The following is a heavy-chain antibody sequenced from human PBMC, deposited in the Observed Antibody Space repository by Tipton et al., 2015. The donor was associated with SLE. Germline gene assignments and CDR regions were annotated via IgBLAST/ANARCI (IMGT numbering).Heavy chain of an antibody. J-gene: IGHJ4*02. Sequence: GSLRLSCEVSGFTFSSHTMNWVRQAPGKGLEWVSSISRSSTYIYYADSVKGRFTISRDDAKNSLFLQMHNLRAEDTAVYYCAADFGNGFYLKWGQGTLVTVSS. CDR1: GFTFSSHT. V-gene: IGHV3-21*01. D-gene: IGHD3-3*01. CDR2: ISRSSTYI. CDR3: AADFGNGFYLK.